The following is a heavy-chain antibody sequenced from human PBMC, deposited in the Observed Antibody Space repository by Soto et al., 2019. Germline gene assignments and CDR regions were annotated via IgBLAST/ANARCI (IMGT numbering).Heavy chain of an antibody. CDR2: IYNSGST. CDR3: ATYRKFFQI. V-gene: IGHV4-59*04. CDR1: GGSISSYY. Sequence: PPETLFLTCTVSGGSISSYYWRWIRQPPGKGLEWIGFIYNSGSTYYNSSLKSRVTISVDRSKNHFFLNLTSVTAADTAVYYCATYRKFFQIWGQGSKLTASS. J-gene: IGHJ3*02.